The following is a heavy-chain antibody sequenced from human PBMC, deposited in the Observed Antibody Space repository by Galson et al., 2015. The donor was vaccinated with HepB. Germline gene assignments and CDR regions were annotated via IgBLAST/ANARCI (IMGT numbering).Heavy chain of an antibody. J-gene: IGHJ4*02. CDR3: AKDIRYSYGHFDY. D-gene: IGHD5-18*01. CDR2: ISWNSGSI. CDR1: GFTFDDYA. V-gene: IGHV3-9*01. Sequence: SLRLSCAASGFTFDDYAMHWVRQAPGKGLEWVSGISWNSGSIGYADSVKGRFTISRDNAKNSLYLQMNSLRAEDTALYYCAKDIRYSYGHFDYWGQGTLVTVSS.